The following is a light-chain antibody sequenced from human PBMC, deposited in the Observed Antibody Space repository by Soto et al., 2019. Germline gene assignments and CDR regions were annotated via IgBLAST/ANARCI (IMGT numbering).Light chain of an antibody. CDR3: QQCGNSPYT. Sequence: EIVLTQSPGTLSLSPGERATLSCRASQSVSSSYFAWYQQKPGQAPRLLIYGASSRATGIPDRFSGSGSGTDFTLIISRLEPEDFEVYYCQQCGNSPYTFGQGTRLEIK. V-gene: IGKV3-20*01. J-gene: IGKJ2*01. CDR1: QSVSSSY. CDR2: GAS.